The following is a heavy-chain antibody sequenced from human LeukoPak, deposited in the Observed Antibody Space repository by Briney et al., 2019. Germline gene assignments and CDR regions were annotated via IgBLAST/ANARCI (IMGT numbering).Heavy chain of an antibody. D-gene: IGHD3-22*01. CDR2: IIPIFGTA. V-gene: IGHV1-69*13. J-gene: IGHJ4*02. CDR1: GGTFSSYA. Sequence: RASVKVSCKASGGTFSSYAISWVRQAPGQGLEWMGGIIPIFGTANYAQKFQGRVTITADESTSTAYMELSSLRSEDTAVYYCARGDHYYDSSGYYYDFFDYWGQGTLVTVSS. CDR3: ARGDHYYDSSGYYYDFFDY.